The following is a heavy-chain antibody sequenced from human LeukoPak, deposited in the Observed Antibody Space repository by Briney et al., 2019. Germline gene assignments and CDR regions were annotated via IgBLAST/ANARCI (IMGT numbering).Heavy chain of an antibody. CDR3: ARAPVTIFGVVIGFDP. V-gene: IGHV4-4*07. D-gene: IGHD3-3*01. CDR1: GGSISSYY. Sequence: SETLSLTCTVSGGSISSYYWSWIRQPAGKGLEWIGRIYTSGSTNYNPSLKSRVTMSVDTSKNQFSLKLSSVTAADTAVYYCARAPVTIFGVVIGFDPWGQGTLVTVSS. J-gene: IGHJ5*02. CDR2: IYTSGST.